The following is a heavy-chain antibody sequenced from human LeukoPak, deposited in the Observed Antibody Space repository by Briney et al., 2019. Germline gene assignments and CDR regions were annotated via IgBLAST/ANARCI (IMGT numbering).Heavy chain of an antibody. J-gene: IGHJ5*02. CDR1: GGSFSGYY. CDR3: ARDHLIYYDSSGYYYGYNWFDP. CDR2: IYTSGST. V-gene: IGHV4-4*07. D-gene: IGHD3-22*01. Sequence: SETLSLTCAVYGGSFSGYYWSWIRQPAGKGLEWIGRIYTSGSTNYNPSLKSRVTMSVDTSKNQFSLKLSSVTAADTAVYYCARDHLIYYDSSGYYYGYNWFDPWGQGTLVTVSS.